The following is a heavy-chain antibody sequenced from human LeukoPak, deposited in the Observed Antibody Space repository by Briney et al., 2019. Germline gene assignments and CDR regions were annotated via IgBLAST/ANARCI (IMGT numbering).Heavy chain of an antibody. J-gene: IGHJ4*02. CDR3: ARRSSWFGEYTYYFDY. CDR1: GFAFNNNG. CDR2: IYSGGST. V-gene: IGHV3-66*04. D-gene: IGHD3-10*01. Sequence: GGSLRLSCEASGFAFNNNGMTWVRQAPGKGLEWVSVIYSGGSTYYADSMKGRFTISRDNSKNTLYLQMNSLRAEDTAVYYCARRSSWFGEYTYYFDYWGQGTLVTVSS.